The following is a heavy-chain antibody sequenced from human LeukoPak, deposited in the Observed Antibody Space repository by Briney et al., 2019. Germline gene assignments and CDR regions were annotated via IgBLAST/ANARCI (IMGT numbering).Heavy chain of an antibody. CDR2: IYYSGST. V-gene: IGHV4-31*03. Sequence: SETLSLTCTVSGGSISSGGYYWSWIRQHPGKGLEWIGYIYYSGSTYYNPSLKSRVTISVDTSKNQFSLKLSSVTAADTAVYYCASSIAAAAVYGYDAFDIWGQGTMVTVSS. J-gene: IGHJ3*02. CDR3: ASSIAAAAVYGYDAFDI. D-gene: IGHD6-13*01. CDR1: GGSISSGGYY.